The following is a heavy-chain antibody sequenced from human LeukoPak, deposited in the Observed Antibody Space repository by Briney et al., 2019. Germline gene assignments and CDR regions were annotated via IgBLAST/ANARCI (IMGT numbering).Heavy chain of an antibody. J-gene: IGHJ4*02. D-gene: IGHD3-22*01. V-gene: IGHV1-18*01. Sequence: ASVTVSFTSSGYTFTIYGITWVRQAPGQGLEWMGWISVYNGDTNYEQKLQGRVTMTTETSTSTAYMELRSLRSNDTAVYYCASNTGSDSSGYAYWGQGTLVTVSS. CDR3: ASNTGSDSSGYAY. CDR1: GYTFTIYG. CDR2: ISVYNGDT.